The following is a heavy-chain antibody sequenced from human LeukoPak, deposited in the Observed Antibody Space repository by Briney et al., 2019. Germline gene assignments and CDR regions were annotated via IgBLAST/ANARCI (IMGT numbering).Heavy chain of an antibody. CDR1: GFTISSYW. CDR2: ISSDGSTT. Sequence: GGSLRLSCVASGFTISSYWMHWVRQAPGKGLVWVSRISSDGSTTNYADSVKGRFTISRDNAKNTLYLQMNNLTGEDTAVYFCARTAAGPEYWGQGTRVTVSS. V-gene: IGHV3-74*01. J-gene: IGHJ4*02. CDR3: ARTAAGPEY. D-gene: IGHD6-19*01.